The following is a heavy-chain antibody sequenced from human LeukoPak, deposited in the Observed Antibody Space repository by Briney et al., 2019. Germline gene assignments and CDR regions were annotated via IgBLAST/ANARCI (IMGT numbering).Heavy chain of an antibody. Sequence: PGGSLRLSCAASGFTVSSNYMSWVRQAPGKGLEWVSVIYSGGSTYYADSVKGRFTISRDNSKSTLYLQMNSLRPEDTAVYYCARGKSDYLKALDYWGQGTLVTVSS. J-gene: IGHJ4*02. CDR1: GFTVSSNY. D-gene: IGHD4-17*01. V-gene: IGHV3-66*01. CDR2: IYSGGST. CDR3: ARGKSDYLKALDY.